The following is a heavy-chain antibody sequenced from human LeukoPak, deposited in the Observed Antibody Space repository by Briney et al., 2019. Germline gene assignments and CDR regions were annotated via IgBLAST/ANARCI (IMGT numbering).Heavy chain of an antibody. CDR2: ISGSGGST. J-gene: IGHJ3*02. CDR1: GFTFSTYA. D-gene: IGHD6-19*01. CDR3: ANHRTVAGRAFDI. Sequence: PGGSLRLSCAASGFTFSTYAMSWVRQAPGKGLEWVSAISGSGGSTYYADSVKGRFTISRDNSKNTLYLQMNSLRAEDTAVYYCANHRTVAGRAFDIWGQGTMVTVSS. V-gene: IGHV3-23*01.